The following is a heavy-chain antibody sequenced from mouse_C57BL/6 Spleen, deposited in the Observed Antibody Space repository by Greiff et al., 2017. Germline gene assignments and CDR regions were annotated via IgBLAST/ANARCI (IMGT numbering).Heavy chain of an antibody. CDR1: GYTFTSYW. CDR2: IDPSDSYT. V-gene: IGHV1-59*01. Sequence: QVQLQQPGAELVRPGTSVKLSCKASGYTFTSYWMHWVKQRPGQGLEWIGVIDPSDSYTNYNQKFKGKATLTVDTSSSTAYMQLSSLTSEDSAVYYCARGGSPYYYGSSSYFDYWGQGTTLTVSS. D-gene: IGHD1-1*01. J-gene: IGHJ2*01. CDR3: ARGGSPYYYGSSSYFDY.